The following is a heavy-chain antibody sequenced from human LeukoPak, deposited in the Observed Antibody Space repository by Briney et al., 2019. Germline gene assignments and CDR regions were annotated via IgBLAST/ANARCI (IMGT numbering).Heavy chain of an antibody. Sequence: PGGSLRLSCAASGFTFSSYGMHWVRQAPGKGLEWVAVISYDGSNKDYADSVKGRFTISRDNTKNTLFLQMNSLRAEDTAVYYCAKEVRGEAFDIWGQGTMVTVSS. V-gene: IGHV3-30*18. CDR1: GFTFSSYG. CDR3: AKEVRGEAFDI. D-gene: IGHD3-16*01. J-gene: IGHJ3*02. CDR2: ISYDGSNK.